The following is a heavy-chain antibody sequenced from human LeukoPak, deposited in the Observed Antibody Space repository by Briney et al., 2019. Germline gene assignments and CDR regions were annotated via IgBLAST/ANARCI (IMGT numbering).Heavy chain of an antibody. Sequence: GGSLRLSCAASGFALSSYSMNWVRQAPGKGLEWVSSISSGSSYLYYADSMKGRFTISRDNAKNSLYLQMNSLRDEDTAVYYCARDGRFDYWGQGTLVTVSS. D-gene: IGHD1-1*01. J-gene: IGHJ4*02. V-gene: IGHV3-21*01. CDR3: ARDGRFDY. CDR2: ISSGSSYL. CDR1: GFALSSYS.